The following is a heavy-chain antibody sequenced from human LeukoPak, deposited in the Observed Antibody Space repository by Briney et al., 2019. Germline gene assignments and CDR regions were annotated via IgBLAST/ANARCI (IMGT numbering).Heavy chain of an antibody. Sequence: GGSLRLSCAASGFTFSSYGMHWVRQAPGKGLEWVAVIWYDGSNKYYADSVKGRFTISRDNSKNTLYLQMNSLRAEDTAVYYCVSAIVLMVYAIVDYWGQGTLVTVSS. V-gene: IGHV3-33*01. D-gene: IGHD2-8*01. CDR3: VSAIVLMVYAIVDY. CDR1: GFTFSSYG. CDR2: IWYDGSNK. J-gene: IGHJ4*02.